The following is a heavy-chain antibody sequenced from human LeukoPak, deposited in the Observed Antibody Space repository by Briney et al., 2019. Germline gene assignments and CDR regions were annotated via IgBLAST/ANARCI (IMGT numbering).Heavy chain of an antibody. CDR3: AKSFRGGYYYYYGMDV. V-gene: IGHV3-23*01. J-gene: IGHJ6*02. CDR2: ISGSGGST. D-gene: IGHD3-10*01. Sequence: PGGSLRLSCAASGFTFSSYAMSWVRQAPGKGLEWVSAISGSGGSTYYADSEKGRFTISRDNSKNTLYLQMNSLRAEDTAVYYCAKSFRGGYYYYYGMDVWGQGTTVTVSS. CDR1: GFTFSSYA.